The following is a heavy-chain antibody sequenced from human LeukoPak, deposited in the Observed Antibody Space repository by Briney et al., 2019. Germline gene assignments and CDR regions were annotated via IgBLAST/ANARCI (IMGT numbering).Heavy chain of an antibody. Sequence: PSETLSLTCAVHGGSFSGYYWSWIRQPPGKGLEWIGEINHSGSTNYNPSLKSRVTISVDTSKNQFSLKQSSVTAADTAVYYCARGGWAVAGTKYFQHWGQGTLVTVSS. J-gene: IGHJ1*01. CDR2: INHSGST. D-gene: IGHD6-19*01. CDR1: GGSFSGYY. CDR3: ARGGWAVAGTKYFQH. V-gene: IGHV4-34*01.